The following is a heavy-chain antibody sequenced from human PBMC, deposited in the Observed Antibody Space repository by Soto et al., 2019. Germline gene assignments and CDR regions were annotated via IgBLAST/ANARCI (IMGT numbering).Heavy chain of an antibody. CDR3: SRVRVIRGVIPSHFGL. V-gene: IGHV1-69*06. CDR2: IIPLYGTV. CDR1: GGTFNSYG. Sequence: QDHLAQSGAEVKKPGSSVTVSCKASGGTFNSYGISWVRQAPGQGLDWMGVIIPLYGTVNYAQKFQGRVSITADKSTSTAYMDLSSLRSDDTAVYYCSRVRVIRGVIPSHFGLWCQGTLVTVAS. D-gene: IGHD3-10*01. J-gene: IGHJ4*02.